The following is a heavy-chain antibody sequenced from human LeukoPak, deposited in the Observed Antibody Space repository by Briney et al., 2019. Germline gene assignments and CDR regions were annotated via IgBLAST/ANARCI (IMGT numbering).Heavy chain of an antibody. J-gene: IGHJ4*02. D-gene: IGHD1-26*01. CDR3: ARGETAGATYSRY. CDR1: GFTFDDYA. Sequence: LGGSLRLSCAVSGFTFDDYAMHWVRQAPGKGLEWVSGISWNSGSIGYADSVKGRFTISRDNAKNSLYLQMNSLRAEDTAVYYCARGETAGATYSRYWGQGTLVTVSS. V-gene: IGHV3-9*01. CDR2: ISWNSGSI.